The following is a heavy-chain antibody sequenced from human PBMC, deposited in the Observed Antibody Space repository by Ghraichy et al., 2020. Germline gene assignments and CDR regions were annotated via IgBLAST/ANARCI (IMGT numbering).Heavy chain of an antibody. CDR2: ISASGGST. J-gene: IGHJ6*02. CDR3: AKCTYSGYNSMYYYYGMDV. CDR1: GFTLSSYA. D-gene: IGHD5-12*01. V-gene: IGHV3-23*01. Sequence: GGSLRLSCAASGFTLSSYAMSWVRQAPGKGLEWVSAISASGGSTYYADSVKGRFTISRDNSKNTLYLQMNSLRAEDTAVYYCAKCTYSGYNSMYYYYGMDVWGQGTTVTVSS.